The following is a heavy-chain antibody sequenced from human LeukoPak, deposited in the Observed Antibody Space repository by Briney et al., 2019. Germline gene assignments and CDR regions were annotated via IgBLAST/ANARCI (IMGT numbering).Heavy chain of an antibody. Sequence: PSETLSLTCTVSGGSISSGGYYWSWIRQHPGKGLEWIGYIYYSGSTYYNPSLKSRVTISVDTSKNQFSLKLSSVTAADTAVYYCARDLEGLYGLTPWGQGTLVTVSS. CDR1: GGSISSGGYY. V-gene: IGHV4-31*03. CDR2: IYYSGST. J-gene: IGHJ5*02. CDR3: ARDLEGLYGLTP. D-gene: IGHD3-3*01.